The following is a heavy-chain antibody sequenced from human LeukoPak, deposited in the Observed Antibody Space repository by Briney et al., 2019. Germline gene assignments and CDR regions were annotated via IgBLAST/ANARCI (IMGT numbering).Heavy chain of an antibody. Sequence: SSQTLSLTCTVSGASISTDGFYWTWIRQPPGEGLEWIGYIYYTGSVDYNASLKSRLTISLDTSKNRFSLKLNSVTAADTAVCYCARDHSYYFGSQTSTLDVWGQGTAVTVSS. D-gene: IGHD3-10*01. J-gene: IGHJ6*02. CDR1: GASISTDGFY. V-gene: IGHV4-31*03. CDR2: IYYTGSV. CDR3: ARDHSYYFGSQTSTLDV.